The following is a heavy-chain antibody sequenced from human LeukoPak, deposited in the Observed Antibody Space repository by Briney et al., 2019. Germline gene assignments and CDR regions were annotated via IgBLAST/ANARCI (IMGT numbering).Heavy chain of an antibody. V-gene: IGHV3-74*01. D-gene: IGHD3-3*01. CDR1: GFTFSIYW. Sequence: GGSLRLSCAASGFTFSIYWMHWVRQAPGKGLVWVSLINGDGSSITYADSVKGRFTISRDNAKNSLYLQMNSLRAEDTAVYYCARANSGYYTIDYWGQGTLVTVSS. CDR2: INGDGSSI. CDR3: ARANSGYYTIDY. J-gene: IGHJ4*02.